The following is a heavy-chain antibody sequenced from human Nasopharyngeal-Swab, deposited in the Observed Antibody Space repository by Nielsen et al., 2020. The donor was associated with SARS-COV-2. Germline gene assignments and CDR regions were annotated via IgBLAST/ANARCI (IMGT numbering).Heavy chain of an antibody. CDR2: INTDASRT. D-gene: IGHD3-16*01. V-gene: IGHV3-74*01. CDR1: GFTLSNYW. Sequence: GESLKISCAASGFTLSNYWIHWVRQTPGKGLLWVSRINTDASRTSYADSVKGRFTISRDIAKNTVYLQMNSLRGEDTAVYYCTRVDVHDAFDMWGQGTMVTVSS. CDR3: TRVDVHDAFDM. J-gene: IGHJ3*02.